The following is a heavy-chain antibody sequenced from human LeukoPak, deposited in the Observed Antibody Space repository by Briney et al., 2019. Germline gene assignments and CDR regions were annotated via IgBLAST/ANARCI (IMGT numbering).Heavy chain of an antibody. J-gene: IGHJ4*02. CDR1: GGSISSGDYY. CDR2: IYYSGST. Sequence: SQTLSLTCTVSGGSISSGDYYWSWIRQPPGKGLEWIGYIYYSGSTYYNPSLKSRVTISVDTSKNQFSLKLSSVTAADTAVYYCARLTPLWFGELSPIDYWGQGTLVTVSS. V-gene: IGHV4-30-4*08. CDR3: ARLTPLWFGELSPIDY. D-gene: IGHD3-10*01.